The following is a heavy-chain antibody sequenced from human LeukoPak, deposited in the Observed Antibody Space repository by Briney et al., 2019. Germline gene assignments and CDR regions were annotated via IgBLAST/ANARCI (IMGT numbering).Heavy chain of an antibody. CDR1: GFTFSNYA. V-gene: IGHV3-23*01. CDR3: AKSVADTAMVIDY. CDR2: INGRGGST. Sequence: PGGSLRLSCAASGFTFSNYAMSWVRQAPGKGLEWVSSINGRGGSTYYADSVKGRFTISRDNSKNTLYLQMNSLRAEDTAVYYCAKSVADTAMVIDYWGQGTLVTVSS. D-gene: IGHD5-18*01. J-gene: IGHJ4*02.